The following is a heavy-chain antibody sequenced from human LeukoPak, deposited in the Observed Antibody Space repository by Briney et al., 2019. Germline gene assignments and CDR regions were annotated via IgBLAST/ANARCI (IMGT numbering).Heavy chain of an antibody. CDR3: ARGQQLVNYYYYYYMDV. Sequence: PGGSLRLSCAASGFTFSSYWMSWVRQAPGKGLEWVANIKQDGSEKYYVDSVKGRFTISRDNAKNSLYLQMNSLRAEDTAVCYCARGQQLVNYYYYYYMDVWGKGTTVTVSS. D-gene: IGHD6-13*01. CDR1: GFTFSSYW. CDR2: IKQDGSEK. V-gene: IGHV3-7*01. J-gene: IGHJ6*03.